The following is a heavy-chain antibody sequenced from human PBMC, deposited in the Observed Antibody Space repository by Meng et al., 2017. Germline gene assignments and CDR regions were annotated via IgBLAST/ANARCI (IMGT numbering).Heavy chain of an antibody. CDR3: ARDVGGDYETLFDY. CDR2: IVYSGST. J-gene: IGHJ4*02. Sequence: VEVEGLVPGLVRPSETLSLSCSVSGGSVGSGNYYWSWIRQPPGKGLEWIGYIVYSGSTTYNPSLKTRVTISVDTYKNQFSLKLTSVTAADTAVYFCARDVGGDYETLFDYWGQGTLVTVSS. V-gene: IGHV4-61*01. D-gene: IGHD4-17*01. CDR1: GGSVGSGNYY.